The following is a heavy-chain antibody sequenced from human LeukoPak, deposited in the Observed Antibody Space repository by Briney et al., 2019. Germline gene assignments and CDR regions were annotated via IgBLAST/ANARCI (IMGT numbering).Heavy chain of an antibody. Sequence: AEKLQGRVTMTTDTSTSTAYMELRRLRSDDTAVYYCARLTRAGGYGDYGNFDYWGQGTLVTVSS. V-gene: IGHV1-18*01. CDR3: ARLTRAGGYGDYGNFDY. J-gene: IGHJ4*02. D-gene: IGHD4-17*01.